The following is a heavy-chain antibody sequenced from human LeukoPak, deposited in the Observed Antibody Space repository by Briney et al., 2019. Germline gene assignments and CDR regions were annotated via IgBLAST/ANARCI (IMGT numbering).Heavy chain of an antibody. CDR3: ATVFKGSSLQDY. J-gene: IGHJ4*02. V-gene: IGHV3-74*03. D-gene: IGHD3-10*01. CDR1: GFTITNNW. Sequence: GGSLRLSCTVSGFTITNNWMYWVRQAPGRGLVWVSRIKMDERSAVYADSVKGRFIISRDNAKNTVYPQMNSLRADDTAVYYCATVFKGSSLQDYWGQGTLVTVSS. CDR2: IKMDERSA.